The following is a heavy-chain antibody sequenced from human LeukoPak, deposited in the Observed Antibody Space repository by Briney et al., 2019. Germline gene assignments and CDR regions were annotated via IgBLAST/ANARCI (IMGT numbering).Heavy chain of an antibody. V-gene: IGHV1-69*13. CDR2: XIPIFXTA. CDR3: ARDLPYDSSGYGVSDV. D-gene: IGHD3-22*01. J-gene: IGHJ6*02. CDR1: GGTXXSXX. Sequence: SVKVSCKASGGTXXSXXXSXXXXXXGXGXXWXXGXIPIFXTANYAQKFQGRVTITAEESTSTAYMELSSLRSEDTAVYYCARDLPYDSSGYGVSDVWGQGTTVTVSS.